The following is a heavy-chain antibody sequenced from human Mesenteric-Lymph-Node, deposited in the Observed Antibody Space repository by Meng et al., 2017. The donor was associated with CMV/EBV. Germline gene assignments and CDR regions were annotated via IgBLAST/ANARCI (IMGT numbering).Heavy chain of an antibody. J-gene: IGHJ4*02. CDR2: INPSDGST. Sequence: CKASGYTFTTYFMHWVRQAPGHGLEWMGMINPSDGSTTYAQKFQDRVTMTRDTSTTTVYMELSSLGSEDTAVYYCARVYGSVHFDYWGQGTLVTVSS. CDR3: ARVYGSVHFDY. CDR1: GYTFTTYF. D-gene: IGHD3-10*01. V-gene: IGHV1-46*01.